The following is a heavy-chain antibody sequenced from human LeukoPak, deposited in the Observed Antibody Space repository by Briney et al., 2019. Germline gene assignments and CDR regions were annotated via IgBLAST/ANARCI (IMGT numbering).Heavy chain of an antibody. V-gene: IGHV3-30-3*01. Sequence: GGSLRLSCAASGFTFSSYAMHWVRQAPGKGLEWVAVISYDGSNKYYVDSVKGRFTISRDNSKNTLYLQMNSLRAEDTAVYYCARDRAYYDSSGYYPAYWGQGTLVTVSS. D-gene: IGHD3-22*01. CDR3: ARDRAYYDSSGYYPAY. CDR2: ISYDGSNK. CDR1: GFTFSSYA. J-gene: IGHJ4*02.